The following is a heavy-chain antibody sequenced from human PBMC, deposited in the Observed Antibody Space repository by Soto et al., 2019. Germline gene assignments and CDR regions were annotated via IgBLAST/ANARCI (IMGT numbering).Heavy chain of an antibody. CDR2: ISYDGINK. Sequence: GGPLRLSCGAAGFAFSSYAMHWVSQAPGKGLEWVAVISYDGINKYYADSVKGRFTISRDNSKNTLYLQMNSLRAEDTAVYYCARDRRITIFGVVITYYFDYWGQGTLVTVS. CDR1: GFAFSSYA. CDR3: ARDRRITIFGVVITYYFDY. V-gene: IGHV3-30-3*01. J-gene: IGHJ4*02. D-gene: IGHD3-3*01.